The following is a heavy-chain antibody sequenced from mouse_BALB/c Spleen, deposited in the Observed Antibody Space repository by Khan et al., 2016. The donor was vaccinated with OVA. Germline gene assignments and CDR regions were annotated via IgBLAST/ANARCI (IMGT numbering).Heavy chain of an antibody. J-gene: IGHJ2*01. CDR1: GYSITSDYA. CDR2: ISYSGNT. CDR3: ARVYGGDVDY. D-gene: IGHD1-1*01. Sequence: EVQPQESGPRLVKPSQSLSLTCTVTGYSITSDYAWNCIRQFPGNKLESMGFISYSGNTNYNPSRKRRMSITGATSKTQLFLKLNYVNTGDTTTYYRARVYGGDVDYWGQGTTLTVT. V-gene: IGHV3-2*02.